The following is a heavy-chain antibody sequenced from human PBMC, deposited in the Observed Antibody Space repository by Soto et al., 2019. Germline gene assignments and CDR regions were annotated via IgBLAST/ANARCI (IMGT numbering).Heavy chain of an antibody. J-gene: IGHJ5*02. CDR2: IYYSGST. V-gene: IGHV4-30-4*01. D-gene: IGHD5-18*01. CDR1: GGCISSGDYY. Sequence: ILSLTCTVSGGCISSGDYYWSWIRQPPGKGLEWIGYIYYSGSTYYNPSLKSRVTISVDTSKNQFSLKLSSVTAADTAVYYCARLEIQGSWFDPWGQGTLVTVSS. CDR3: ARLEIQGSWFDP.